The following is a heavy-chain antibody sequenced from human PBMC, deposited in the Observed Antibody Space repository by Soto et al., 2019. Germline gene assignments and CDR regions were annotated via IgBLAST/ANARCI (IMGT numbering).Heavy chain of an antibody. CDR2: MNPNSGNT. J-gene: IGHJ6*04. CDR3: ARGPDCSGGSCPLLLDV. V-gene: IGHV1-8*01. CDR1: GYTFPSYD. D-gene: IGHD2-15*01. Sequence: DSVKAYCKASGYTFPSYDINWVRQATGQGLEWMGWMNPNSGNTGYAQKFQGRVTMTRNTSISTAYMDLSSLRSEDTAVYFCARGPDCSGGSCPLLLDVWGKGTTVTVSS.